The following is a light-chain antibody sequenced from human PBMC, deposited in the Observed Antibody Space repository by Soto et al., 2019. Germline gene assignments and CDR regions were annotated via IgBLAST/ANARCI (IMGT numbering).Light chain of an antibody. Sequence: ALTQPASVSGSPGQSITISCTGTSSDVGGYNYVSWYQQHPGKAPKLMIFEVSSRPSGVSYRFSGSKSGNTASLTISGLQAEDEADYYCSSYTSSSTLYVFGSGTRSPS. CDR3: SSYTSSSTLYV. J-gene: IGLJ1*01. CDR1: SSDVGGYNY. V-gene: IGLV2-14*01. CDR2: EVS.